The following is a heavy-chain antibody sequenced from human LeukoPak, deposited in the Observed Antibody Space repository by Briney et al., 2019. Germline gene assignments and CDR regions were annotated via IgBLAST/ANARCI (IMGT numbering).Heavy chain of an antibody. CDR3: ARVRDISGHWGFLDY. D-gene: IGHD6-19*01. Sequence: GGSLRLSCAASGFTFSSYWMHWVRQAPGKGQVWVSRINSDGSNTNYADSVKGRFTISRDNAKNTLYLQMNSLRAEDTAVFYCARVRDISGHWGFLDYWGQGTLVTVSS. J-gene: IGHJ4*02. CDR1: GFTFSSYW. V-gene: IGHV3-74*01. CDR2: INSDGSNT.